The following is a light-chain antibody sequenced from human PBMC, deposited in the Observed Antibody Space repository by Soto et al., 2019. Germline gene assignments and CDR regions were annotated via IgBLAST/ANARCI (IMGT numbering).Light chain of an antibody. Sequence: DIQMTQSPSSLSASVGDRVTITCRASQGIRNDLVWYQQKPGKAPKCLIYAASNLYTGVPSRFSGSGSGTEFTLTITNLQPEDFATYFCLQHSSFIFTFGPGTKVDIK. J-gene: IGKJ3*01. CDR1: QGIRND. CDR3: LQHSSFIFT. CDR2: AAS. V-gene: IGKV1-17*02.